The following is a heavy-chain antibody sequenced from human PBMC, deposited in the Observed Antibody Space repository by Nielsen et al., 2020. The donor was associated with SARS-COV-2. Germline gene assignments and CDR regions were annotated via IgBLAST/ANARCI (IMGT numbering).Heavy chain of an antibody. CDR3: ARDTFRWEYSYSPVGGDY. D-gene: IGHD5-18*01. Sequence: GESLKISCAASGFTFSDYYMSWIRQAPGKGLEWVSYISSSGSTIYYADSVKGRFTISRDNAKNSLYLQMNSLRAEDTAVYYCARDTFRWEYSYSPVGGDYWGQGTLVTVSS. J-gene: IGHJ4*02. V-gene: IGHV3-11*04. CDR2: ISSSGSTI. CDR1: GFTFSDYY.